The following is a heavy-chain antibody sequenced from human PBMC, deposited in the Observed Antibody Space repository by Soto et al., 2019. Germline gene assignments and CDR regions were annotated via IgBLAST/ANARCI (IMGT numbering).Heavy chain of an antibody. D-gene: IGHD6-6*01. CDR2: ISGSDGST. Sequence: VGSLRLSCAASGFTFINYSMSWVRRAPGKVLEWVSTISGSDGSTFYADSVKGRFTISRDSSKSTLSLQMNRLRAEDTALYHCAQHLSIAARSFDYWGRGAKVTVSS. CDR1: GFTFINYS. CDR3: AQHLSIAARSFDY. J-gene: IGHJ4*02. V-gene: IGHV3-23*01.